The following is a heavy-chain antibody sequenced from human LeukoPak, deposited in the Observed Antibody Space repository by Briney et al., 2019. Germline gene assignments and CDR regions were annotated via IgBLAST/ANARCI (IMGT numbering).Heavy chain of an antibody. CDR1: GFTFSNYW. CDR3: AYDFWSGYPRPFYGMDV. CDR2: ISGSGGST. Sequence: GGSLRLSCAASGFTFSNYWIHWVRQAPGKGLEWVSAISGSGGSTYYADSVKGRFTISRDNSKNTLYLQMNSLRAEDTAVYYCAYDFWSGYPRPFYGMDVWGQGTTVTVSS. V-gene: IGHV3-23*01. J-gene: IGHJ6*02. D-gene: IGHD3-3*01.